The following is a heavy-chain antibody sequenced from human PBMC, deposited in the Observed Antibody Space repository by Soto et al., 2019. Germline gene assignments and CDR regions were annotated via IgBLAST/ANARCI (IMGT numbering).Heavy chain of an antibody. V-gene: IGHV1-2*02. J-gene: IGHJ6*02. CDR1: GYTFTGYY. CDR2: INPNSGGT. CDR3: ARVYCRGGSLAGCDYYYGMDG. Sequence: QVQLVQSGAEVKKPGASVKVSCKASGYTFTGYYMHWVRQAPGQGLEWMGWINPNSGGTNYAQKFQGRVTMTRDTAISKAYMELSRLRSDDTAVYYWARVYCRGGSLAGCDYYYGMDGWGQGTTVTVSS. D-gene: IGHD2-15*01.